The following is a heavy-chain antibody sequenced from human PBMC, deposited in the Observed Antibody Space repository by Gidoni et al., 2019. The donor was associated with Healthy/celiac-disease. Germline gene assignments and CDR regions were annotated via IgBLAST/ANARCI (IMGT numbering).Heavy chain of an antibody. D-gene: IGHD3-16*01. CDR2: FGWNCGSI. Sequence: EVKLVESGGGLVQPGRSLRLSCAASGFTFDHAAMHWVRPVPGKGLGWVSGFGWNCGSIGYADAVKGRFTIARDNAKNSLYLQMNSLRAEDTALYYCAKDMETWADAFDIWGQGTMVTVSS. J-gene: IGHJ3*02. CDR1: GFTFDHAA. CDR3: AKDMETWADAFDI. V-gene: IGHV3-9*01.